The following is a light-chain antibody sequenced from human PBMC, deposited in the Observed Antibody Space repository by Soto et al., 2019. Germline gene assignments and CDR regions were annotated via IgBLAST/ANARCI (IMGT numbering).Light chain of an antibody. CDR1: NSDVNY. V-gene: IGLV2-14*01. Sequence: QSALTQPASVSGAPGQSITISCTGTNSDVNYVSWHQQHPGKAPKLMIYEVINRSSWVSNRFSGSKSGNTASLTISGLQAEDEADYYCSPPTSSNTFVFGTGTKLTVL. J-gene: IGLJ1*01. CDR3: SPPTSSNTFV. CDR2: EVI.